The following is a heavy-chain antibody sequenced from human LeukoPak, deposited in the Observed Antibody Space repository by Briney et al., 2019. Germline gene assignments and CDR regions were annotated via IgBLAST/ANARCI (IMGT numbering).Heavy chain of an antibody. J-gene: IGHJ5*02. Sequence: PSETLSLTCTVSGGSISSYYWSWIRQPPGKGLEWIGYIYYSGSTNYNPSLKSRVTISVDRSKNQFSLKLSSVTAADTAVYYCAREHAVLGWFDPWGQGTLVTVSS. CDR3: AREHAVLGWFDP. CDR1: GGSISSYY. V-gene: IGHV4-59*12. D-gene: IGHD6-19*01. CDR2: IYYSGST.